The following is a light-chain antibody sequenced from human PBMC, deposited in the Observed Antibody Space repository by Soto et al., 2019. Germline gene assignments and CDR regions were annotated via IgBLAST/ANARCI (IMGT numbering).Light chain of an antibody. Sequence: EIVLTQSPATLSSFPGDRVTLSCRASQAVNTRLAWYQHKPGQAPRLLIYLASNRAAGVPARFSGSGSGTDFTLTISDVEPEDFAVYYCQVRTNWSIAFGRGTRLEVK. V-gene: IGKV3D-11*01. CDR3: QVRTNWSIA. J-gene: IGKJ5*01. CDR1: QAVNTR. CDR2: LAS.